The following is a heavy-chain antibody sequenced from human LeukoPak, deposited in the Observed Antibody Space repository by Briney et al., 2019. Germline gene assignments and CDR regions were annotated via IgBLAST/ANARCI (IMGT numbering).Heavy chain of an antibody. CDR2: IRYDGSNK. CDR3: HSSGYVIPPP. J-gene: IGHJ5*02. D-gene: IGHD3-22*01. Sequence: GGSLRLSCAASGFTFSSYGMHWVRQAPGKGLEWVAFIRYDGSNKYYADSVKGRFTISRDNSKNTLYLKMNSLRAEDTAVYYCHSSGYVIPPPWGQGTLVTVSS. CDR1: GFTFSSYG. V-gene: IGHV3-30*02.